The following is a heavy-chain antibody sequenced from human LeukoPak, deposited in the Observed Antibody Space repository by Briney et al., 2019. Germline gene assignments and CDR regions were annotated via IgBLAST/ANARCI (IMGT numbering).Heavy chain of an antibody. Sequence: GGTLRLSCAASGFTFSSYGMSWVRQAPGKGLEWVSAISGGGGSTYYADSVKGRFTISRDNSKNTLYLQMNSLRAEDTAVYYCAKPLPPYYYGSSWYYFDYWGRGTLVTVSS. CDR2: ISGGGGST. CDR1: GFTFSSYG. J-gene: IGHJ4*02. V-gene: IGHV3-23*01. CDR3: AKPLPPYYYGSSWYYFDY. D-gene: IGHD3-10*01.